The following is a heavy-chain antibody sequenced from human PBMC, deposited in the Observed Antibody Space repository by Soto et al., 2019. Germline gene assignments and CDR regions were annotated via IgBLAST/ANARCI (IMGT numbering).Heavy chain of an antibody. Sequence: EVQLVESGGGLVQPGGSLKLSCAASGFTFSGSAVHWVRQASGKGLEWVGRVRSQTNNYATAYGASVKGRFIISRDDSKNMASLQMNSLKTEDTAVYYCASGTSPADWYFDLWGRGTLVTVSS. CDR1: GFTFSGSA. CDR2: VRSQTNNYAT. V-gene: IGHV3-73*02. CDR3: ASGTSPADWYFDL. J-gene: IGHJ2*01. D-gene: IGHD1-26*01.